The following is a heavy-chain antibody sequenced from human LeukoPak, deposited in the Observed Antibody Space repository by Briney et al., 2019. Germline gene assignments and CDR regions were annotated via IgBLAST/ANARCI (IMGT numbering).Heavy chain of an antibody. Sequence: GGSLRLSCAASGFTVSSDYMSWVRQAPGKGLEWVSVIYSGGSTYYADSVKGRFTISRDKSKNTVYLQMNSLRFEDTAVYYCARVTMVRGVIPGYWGQGTLVTVSS. J-gene: IGHJ4*02. CDR3: ARVTMVRGVIPGY. CDR1: GFTVSSDY. D-gene: IGHD3-10*01. CDR2: IYSGGST. V-gene: IGHV3-53*05.